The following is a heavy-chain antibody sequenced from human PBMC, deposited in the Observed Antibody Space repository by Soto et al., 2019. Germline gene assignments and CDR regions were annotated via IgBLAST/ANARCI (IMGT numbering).Heavy chain of an antibody. CDR1: GFTFSSYE. CDR3: ARDHLAYGSGSYYGY. V-gene: IGHV3-48*03. J-gene: IGHJ4*02. CDR2: ISSSGSTI. D-gene: IGHD3-10*01. Sequence: PGGSLRLSCAASGFTFSSYEMNWVRQAPGKGLEWVSYISSSGSTIYYADSVKGRFTISRDNSKNTLYLQMNSLRAEDTAVYYCARDHLAYGSGSYYGYWGQGTLVTVSS.